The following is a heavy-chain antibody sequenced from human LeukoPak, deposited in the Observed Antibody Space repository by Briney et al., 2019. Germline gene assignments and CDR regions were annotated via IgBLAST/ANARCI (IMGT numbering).Heavy chain of an antibody. CDR2: IKKDGREI. V-gene: IGHV3-7*01. J-gene: IGHJ4*02. CDR3: ARRYSTSSVEDFDY. Sequence: GGSLRLSCAVSGFTFDTYWMTWVRQAPGKGLEWVANIKKDGREIYYMDSVKGRFTISRDNAKNSLYLQMNSLRAEDTAVYYCARRYSTSSVEDFDYWGQGTLVTVSS. CDR1: GFTFDTYW. D-gene: IGHD6-6*01.